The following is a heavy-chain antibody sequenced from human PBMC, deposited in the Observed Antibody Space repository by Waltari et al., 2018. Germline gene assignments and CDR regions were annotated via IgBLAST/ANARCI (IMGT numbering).Heavy chain of an antibody. V-gene: IGHV1-69*12. D-gene: IGHD3-22*01. Sequence: QVQLVQSGAEVKKPGSSVKVSCKASGGTFSSYAISWVRQAPGQGLEWMGGIIPIFGTANYAQKFQGRVTITADESTSTAYMELSSLRSEDTAVYYCARSQGITMIVVVDSALDYWGQGTLVTVSS. CDR1: GGTFSSYA. J-gene: IGHJ4*02. CDR3: ARSQGITMIVVVDSALDY. CDR2: IIPIFGTA.